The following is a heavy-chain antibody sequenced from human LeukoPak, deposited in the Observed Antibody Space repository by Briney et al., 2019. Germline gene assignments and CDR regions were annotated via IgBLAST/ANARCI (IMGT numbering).Heavy chain of an antibody. CDR2: ISGSGGST. V-gene: IGHV3-23*01. D-gene: IGHD3-9*01. Sequence: GGSLRLSCAASGFTFSSYAMSWVRQAPGRGLEWVSAISGSGGSTYYADSVKGRFTISRDNSKNTLYLQMNSLRVEDTAVYYCAKRMGYYDILTGYYNYYYGMDVWGQGTTVTVSS. CDR3: AKRMGYYDILTGYYNYYYGMDV. J-gene: IGHJ6*02. CDR1: GFTFSSYA.